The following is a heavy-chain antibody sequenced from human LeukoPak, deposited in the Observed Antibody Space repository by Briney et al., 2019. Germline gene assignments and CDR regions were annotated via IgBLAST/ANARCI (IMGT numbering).Heavy chain of an antibody. V-gene: IGHV1-2*02. Sequence: GASVNVSCKASGYTFTDYYIHWVRQAPGQGLEWMGWINPNSGGTNYAQKFQGRVTMARDTSISTAYMELSNLRSDAAAVYFCARVPVGGYFDYWGQGTLVTVSS. J-gene: IGHJ4*02. CDR2: INPNSGGT. D-gene: IGHD6-19*01. CDR1: GYTFTDYY. CDR3: ARVPVGGYFDY.